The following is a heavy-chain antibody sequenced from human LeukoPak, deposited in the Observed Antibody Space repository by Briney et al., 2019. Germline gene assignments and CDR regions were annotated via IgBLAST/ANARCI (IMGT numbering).Heavy chain of an antibody. Sequence: PSETLSLTCTVSGGSVTDYYWSWIRQSPGKGLEWIGYIYYTGTSYNPSLKSRVTISAETSKNQFSLMLISVTAADTAVYYCASRKLGNDYWGQGPLVTVSS. V-gene: IGHV4-59*02. CDR3: ASRKLGNDY. CDR2: IYYTGT. J-gene: IGHJ4*02. CDR1: GGSVTDYY. D-gene: IGHD7-27*01.